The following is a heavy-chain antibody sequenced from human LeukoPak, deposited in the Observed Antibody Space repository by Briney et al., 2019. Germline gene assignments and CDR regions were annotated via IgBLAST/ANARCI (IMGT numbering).Heavy chain of an antibody. CDR3: AKDIVVVAADFDY. D-gene: IGHD2-2*01. CDR2: IRYDGSNK. J-gene: IGHJ4*02. CDR1: GFTFSSYG. Sequence: GGSLRLSCAASGFTFSSYGMHWVRQAPGKGLEWVAFIRYDGSNKYYADSVKGRFTISRDISKNTLYLQMNSLRAEDTAVYYCAKDIVVVAADFDYWGQGTLVTVSS. V-gene: IGHV3-30*02.